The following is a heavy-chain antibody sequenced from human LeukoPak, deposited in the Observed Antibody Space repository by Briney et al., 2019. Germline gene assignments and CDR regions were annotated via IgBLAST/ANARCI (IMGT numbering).Heavy chain of an antibody. Sequence: GGSLRLSCAASGFTFSSYGMHWVRQAPGKGLEWVTFIRYDGNNKYYADSVKGRFTISRDNSKNTMDLQMNSLRAEDTAVYYCAKNYSSSLRGGFDYWGQGTLVTVSS. D-gene: IGHD6-6*01. CDR3: AKNYSSSLRGGFDY. CDR2: IRYDGNNK. CDR1: GFTFSSYG. V-gene: IGHV3-30*02. J-gene: IGHJ4*02.